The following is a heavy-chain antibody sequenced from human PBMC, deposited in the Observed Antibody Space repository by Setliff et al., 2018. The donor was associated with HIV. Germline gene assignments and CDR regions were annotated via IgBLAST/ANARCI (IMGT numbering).Heavy chain of an antibody. Sequence: PSETLSLTCAVYGGSFSGYYWTWVRQSPGKGLEWIGEVNHSGRTNYNPSLKSRLAISGDMSKNQFSLSLRSVTAADTAVYYCARGVKGVIITYYYYCMDVWGKGTAVTAP. CDR3: ARGVKGVIITYYYYCMDV. D-gene: IGHD3-10*01. J-gene: IGHJ6*03. CDR2: VNHSGRT. V-gene: IGHV4-34*01. CDR1: GGSFSGYY.